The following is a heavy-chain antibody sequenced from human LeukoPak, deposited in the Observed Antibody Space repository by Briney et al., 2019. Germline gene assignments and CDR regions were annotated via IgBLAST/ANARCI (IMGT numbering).Heavy chain of an antibody. CDR3: NRGLEPSTGPDY. J-gene: IGHJ4*02. Sequence: GGSLRLSCTASGFTFGDYAMSWVRQAPGKGLEWVGFIRSKAYGGTTEYAASVKGRFIISRDDSKSLAYLQMNSLKTEDTAVYYCNRGLEPSTGPDYWGQGSLVTVSS. D-gene: IGHD1-1*01. CDR2: IRSKAYGGTT. CDR1: GFTFGDYA. V-gene: IGHV3-49*04.